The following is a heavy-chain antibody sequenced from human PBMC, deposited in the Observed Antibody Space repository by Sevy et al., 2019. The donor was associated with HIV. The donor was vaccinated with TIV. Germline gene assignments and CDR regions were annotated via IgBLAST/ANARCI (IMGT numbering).Heavy chain of an antibody. V-gene: IGHV3-23*01. J-gene: IGHJ6*02. Sequence: GGSLRLSCAASGFTFSNYAMSWVRQAPGKGLEWVSSISRSGGSTYYADSVKGRFTISRENSKNRLYLQMNSLRAEDTAVYYCAKVDVVVPVADYGLDVWGQGTTVTVSS. CDR2: ISRSGGST. D-gene: IGHD2-2*01. CDR1: GFTFSNYA. CDR3: AKVDVVVPVADYGLDV.